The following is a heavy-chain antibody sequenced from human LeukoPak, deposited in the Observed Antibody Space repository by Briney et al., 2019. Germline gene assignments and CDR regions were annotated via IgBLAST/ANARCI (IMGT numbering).Heavy chain of an antibody. J-gene: IGHJ4*02. CDR2: ISGSGGST. D-gene: IGHD3-9*01. V-gene: IGHV3-23*01. CDR1: GFTFSSYG. CDR3: AKALYDILTGYDPLFDY. Sequence: GGSLRLSCAASGFTFSSYGMNWVRQAPGKGLEWVSAISGSGGSTYYADSVKGRFTISRDNSKNTLYLQMNNLRAEDTAVYYCAKALYDILTGYDPLFDYWGQGTLVTVSS.